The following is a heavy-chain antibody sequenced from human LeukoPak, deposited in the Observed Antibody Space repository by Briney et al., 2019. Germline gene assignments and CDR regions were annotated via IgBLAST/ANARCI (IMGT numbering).Heavy chain of an antibody. CDR1: GGSFSSYY. CDR2: IYYSGST. V-gene: IGHV4-59*08. CDR3: ASGRYCSGGSCYGIPNY. Sequence: PSETLSLTCTVSGGSFSSYYWSWIRRPPGKGLEWIGYIYYSGSTNYNPSLKSRVTISVDTSKNQFSLKLSSVTAADTAVYYCASGRYCSGGSCYGIPNYWGQGTLVTVSS. D-gene: IGHD2-15*01. J-gene: IGHJ4*02.